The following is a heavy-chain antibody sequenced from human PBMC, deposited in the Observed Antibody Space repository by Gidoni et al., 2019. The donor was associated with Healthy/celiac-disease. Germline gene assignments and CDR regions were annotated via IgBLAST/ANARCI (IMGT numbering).Heavy chain of an antibody. CDR1: GCTFSNAW. D-gene: IGHD3-3*01. J-gene: IGHJ5*02. CDR3: TQAKVRSGYYP. V-gene: IGHV3-15*01. CDR2: IKSKTDGGTT. Sequence: EVQLVESGGGLVKPGGSLGLSCAASGCTFSNAWMSWVRQAPGKGLEWVGRIKSKTDGGTTDYAAPVKGRFTISRDDSKNTLYLQMNSLKTEDTAVYYCTQAKVRSGYYPWGQGTLVTVSS.